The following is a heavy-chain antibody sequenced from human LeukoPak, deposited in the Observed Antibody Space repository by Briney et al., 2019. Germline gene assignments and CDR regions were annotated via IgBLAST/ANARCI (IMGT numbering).Heavy chain of an antibody. V-gene: IGHV3-30*03. Sequence: GGSLRLSCAASGFTFSSYGMHWVRQAPGKGLEWVAVISYDGSNKYYADSVKGRFTISRDNSKNTLYLQMNSLRAEDTAVYYCARAERLSYGPKYDFDYWGQGTLVTVSS. CDR2: ISYDGSNK. J-gene: IGHJ4*02. D-gene: IGHD5-18*01. CDR1: GFTFSSYG. CDR3: ARAERLSYGPKYDFDY.